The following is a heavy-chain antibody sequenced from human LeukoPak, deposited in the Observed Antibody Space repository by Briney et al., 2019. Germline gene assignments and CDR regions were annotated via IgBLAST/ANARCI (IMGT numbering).Heavy chain of an antibody. CDR1: GYTFTSYD. D-gene: IGHD6-6*01. V-gene: IGHV1-8*01. CDR2: MNPNGGNT. Sequence: GASVKVSCKASGYTFTSYDINWVRQATGQGLEWMGWMNPNGGNTGYAQKFQGRVTMTRSTSISTAYMELSGLTSEDTAVYYCARGPEYSSSDYYYYMDVWGKGTTVTVSS. J-gene: IGHJ6*03. CDR3: ARGPEYSSSDYYYYMDV.